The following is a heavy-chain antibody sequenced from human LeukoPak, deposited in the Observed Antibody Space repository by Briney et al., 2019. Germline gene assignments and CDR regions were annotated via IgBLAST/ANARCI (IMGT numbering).Heavy chain of an antibody. J-gene: IGHJ4*02. CDR1: GYTFTGYY. V-gene: IGHV1-2*02. CDR2: INPNSGGT. Sequence: GASVKVSCKASGYTFTGYYMHWVRQAPGQGLEWMGWINPNSGGTNYAQKFQGRVTMTRDTSISTAYMELSRLRSDDTAVYYCAKPLYKTFWRSNGYWGQGTLVTVSS. CDR3: AKPLYKTFWRSNGY. D-gene: IGHD3-3*01.